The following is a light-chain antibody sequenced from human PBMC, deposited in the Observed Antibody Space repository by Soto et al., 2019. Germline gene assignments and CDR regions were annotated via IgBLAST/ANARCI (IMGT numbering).Light chain of an antibody. CDR3: MCYAGGNNWV. CDR2: DVT. CDR1: SSDVGTHGY. V-gene: IGLV2-8*01. J-gene: IGLJ3*02. Sequence: QSALTQPPSASGSPGQSVTISCTGTSSDVGTHGYVSWYQQHAGKAPKLMIYDVTKRPSVVPDRFSGSKSANTASLTVSGLQAEDEADYYCMCYAGGNNWVFGGGTKVTVL.